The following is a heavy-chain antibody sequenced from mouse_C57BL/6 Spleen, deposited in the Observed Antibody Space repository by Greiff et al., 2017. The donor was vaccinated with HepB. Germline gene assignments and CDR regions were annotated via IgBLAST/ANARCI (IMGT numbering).Heavy chain of an antibody. CDR1: GFNIKDDY. D-gene: IGHD2-2*01. J-gene: IGHJ2*01. CDR3: TASHGYYVDY. Sequence: VQLQQSGAELVRPGASVKLSCTASGFNIKDDYMHWVKQRPEQGLEWIGWIDPENGDTEYASKFQGKATITADTSSNTAYLQLSSLTSEDTAVYYCTASHGYYVDYWGQGTTLTVSS. CDR2: IDPENGDT. V-gene: IGHV14-4*01.